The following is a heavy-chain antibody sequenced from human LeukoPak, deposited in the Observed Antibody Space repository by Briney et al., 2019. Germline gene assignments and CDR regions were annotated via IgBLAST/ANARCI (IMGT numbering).Heavy chain of an antibody. CDR3: ARDQGLNNWNDGPDAFDI. CDR1: GFTFSSYS. V-gene: IGHV3-21*01. CDR2: ISSSSSYI. Sequence: PGGSLRLSCAASGFTFSSYSMNWVRQAPGKGLEWVSSISSSSSYIYYADSVKGRFTISRDNAKNSLYLQMNSLRAEDTAVYYCARDQGLNNWNDGPDAFDIWGQGTMVTVAS. J-gene: IGHJ3*02. D-gene: IGHD1-20*01.